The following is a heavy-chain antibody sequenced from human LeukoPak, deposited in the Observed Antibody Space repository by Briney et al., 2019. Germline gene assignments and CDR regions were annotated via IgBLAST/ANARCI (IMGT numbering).Heavy chain of an antibody. V-gene: IGHV1-69*13. Sequence: ASVKVSCKASGGTFSSYAISWVRQAPGQGLEWMGGIIPIFGTANYAQKFQGRVTITADESTSTAYMELRSLTSDDTAVYFCARDRPPSAFDIWGQGTMVTVSS. CDR2: IIPIFGTA. CDR1: GGTFSSYA. J-gene: IGHJ3*02. CDR3: ARDRPPSAFDI.